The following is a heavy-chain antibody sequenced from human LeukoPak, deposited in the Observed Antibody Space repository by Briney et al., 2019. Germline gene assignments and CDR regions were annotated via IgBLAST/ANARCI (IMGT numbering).Heavy chain of an antibody. V-gene: IGHV1-2*06. D-gene: IGHD2-2*02. CDR3: AREGDCSSTSCYTFDY. J-gene: IGHJ4*02. CDR2: INPNSGGT. CDR1: GGTFSSYA. Sequence: ASVKVSCKASGGTFSSYAISWVRQAPGQGLEWMGRINPNSGGTNYAQKFQGRVTMTRDTSISTAYMELSRLRSDDTAVYYCAREGDCSSTSCYTFDYWGQGTLVTVSS.